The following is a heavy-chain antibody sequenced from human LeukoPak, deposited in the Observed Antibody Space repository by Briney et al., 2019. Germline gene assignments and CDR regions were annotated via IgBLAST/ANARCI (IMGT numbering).Heavy chain of an antibody. Sequence: SETLSLTCSVSGGSISTYYGSWIRQSAGKGLEWIGRIHTSGSTNYNPSLKSRVTISVDTSKNQFSLKLSSVTAADTAVYYCASLRYYDFWSGYYKDHWGQGTLVTVSS. D-gene: IGHD3-3*01. CDR1: GGSISTYY. V-gene: IGHV4-4*07. J-gene: IGHJ4*02. CDR2: IHTSGST. CDR3: ASLRYYDFWSGYYKDH.